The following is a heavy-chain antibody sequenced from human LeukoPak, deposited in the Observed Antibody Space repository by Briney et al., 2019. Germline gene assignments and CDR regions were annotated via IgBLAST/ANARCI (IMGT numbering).Heavy chain of an antibody. CDR1: GGTFSSYA. D-gene: IGHD5-18*01. J-gene: IGHJ4*02. CDR3: GYSYGSIDY. CDR2: IILIFGTA. Sequence: SVRVSCKASGGTFSSYAISWVRQAPGQGLEWMGRIILIFGTANYAQKFQGRVTITTDESTSTAYMELSSLRSEDTAVYYCGYSYGSIDYWGQGTLVTVSS. V-gene: IGHV1-69*05.